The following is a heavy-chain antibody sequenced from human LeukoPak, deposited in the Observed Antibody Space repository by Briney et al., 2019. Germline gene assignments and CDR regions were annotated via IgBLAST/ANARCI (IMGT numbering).Heavy chain of an antibody. D-gene: IGHD5-12*01. CDR3: AKDSGYDLGSGFDY. V-gene: IGHV3-9*01. Sequence: GGSLRLSCAASGFTFDDYAMHWVRQAPGKGLEWVSGISWNSGSIGYADSVKGRFTISRDNAKNSPYLQMNSLRAEDTALYYCAKDSGYDLGSGFDYWGQGTLVTVSS. CDR2: ISWNSGSI. J-gene: IGHJ4*02. CDR1: GFTFDDYA.